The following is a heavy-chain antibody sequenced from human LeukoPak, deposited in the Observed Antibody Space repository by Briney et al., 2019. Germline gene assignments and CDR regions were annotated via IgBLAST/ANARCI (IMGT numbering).Heavy chain of an antibody. CDR1: GYSISSGYY. V-gene: IGHV4-38-2*02. Sequence: SETLSLTCTVSGYSISSGYYWGWIRQPPGKGLEWIGSIYHSGSTYYNPSLKSRVTISVDTSKNQFSLKLSSVTAADTAVYYCARHTLASSGYYYLDYWGQGTLVTVSS. CDR2: IYHSGST. J-gene: IGHJ4*02. D-gene: IGHD3-22*01. CDR3: ARHTLASSGYYYLDY.